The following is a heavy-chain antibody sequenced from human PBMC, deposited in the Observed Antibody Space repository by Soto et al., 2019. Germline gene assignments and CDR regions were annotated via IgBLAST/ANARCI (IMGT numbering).Heavy chain of an antibody. CDR1: GFTFISYI. V-gene: IGHV3-48*01. CDR3: ARVEEYYYGSGPY. CDR2: ISSSSSTI. D-gene: IGHD3-10*01. J-gene: IGHJ4*02. Sequence: SLRLSCAASGFTFISYIMNWVRQAPGNGLEWVSYISSSSSTIYYADSVKGRFTISRDNAKNSLYLQMNSLRAEDTAVYYCARVEEYYYGSGPYWGQGPLVTVSS.